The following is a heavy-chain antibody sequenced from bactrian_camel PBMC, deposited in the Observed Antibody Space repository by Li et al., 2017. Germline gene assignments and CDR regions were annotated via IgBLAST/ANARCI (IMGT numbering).Heavy chain of an antibody. V-gene: IGHV3S55*01. CDR3: ATDHDLRLRTVLGAKGTYNN. CDR1: GYRYASYC. Sequence: HVQLVESGGRSVQAGGSLRLSCAASGYRYASYCMAWFRQAPGKEREGVAYISTDGNPTYEDSVKGRFTISKDIATNTLYLQMNSLAPEDTAMYYCATDHDLRLRTVLGAKGTYNNWGQGTQVTVS. D-gene: IGHD3*01. J-gene: IGHJ4*01. CDR2: ISTDGNP.